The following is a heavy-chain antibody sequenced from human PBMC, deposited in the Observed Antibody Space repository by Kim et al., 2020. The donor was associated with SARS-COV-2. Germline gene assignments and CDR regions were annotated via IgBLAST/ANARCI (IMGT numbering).Heavy chain of an antibody. V-gene: IGHV4-31*02. J-gene: IGHJ3*02. D-gene: IGHD3-22*01. Sequence: SRVTISVDTSKNQFSLKLSSVTAADTAVYYCARAPAGITYYYDSSRAFDIWGQGTMVTVSS. CDR3: ARAPAGITYYYDSSRAFDI.